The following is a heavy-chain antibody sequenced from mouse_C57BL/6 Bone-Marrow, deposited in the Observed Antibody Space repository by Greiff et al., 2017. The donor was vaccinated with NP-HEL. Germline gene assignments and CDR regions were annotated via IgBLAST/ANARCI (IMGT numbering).Heavy chain of an antibody. CDR2: ISNFSSRI. V-gene: IGHV5-15*01. Sequence: EVKVVESGGGLVHPGGSLKLSCAASGVPCLSTSLPLLLPCPLHFPDVLSFISNFSSRIYYADTVTGRFTISRENAKNTLYLEMSSLMSEDTAMYYCARGHRSPRWYFDVWGTGTTVTVSS. J-gene: IGHJ1*03. CDR1: GVPCLSTS. CDR3: ARGHRSPRWYFDV.